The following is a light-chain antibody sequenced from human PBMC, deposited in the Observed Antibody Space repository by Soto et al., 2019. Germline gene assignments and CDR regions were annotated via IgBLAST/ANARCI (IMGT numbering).Light chain of an antibody. CDR1: SSDVGGYNY. V-gene: IGLV2-14*01. Sequence: QSVLTQPASVSGSPGQSITISCTGTSSDVGGYNYVSWYQQHPGKAPKLMIYEVSNRPSGVSNRFSGSKSGNTASLTISGLQAEDEGDYYCNPYTTSILLGGVFGTGTKLTVL. CDR3: NPYTTSILLGGV. CDR2: EVS. J-gene: IGLJ1*01.